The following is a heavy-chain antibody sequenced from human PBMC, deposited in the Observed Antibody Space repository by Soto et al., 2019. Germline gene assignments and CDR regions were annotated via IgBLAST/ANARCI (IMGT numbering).Heavy chain of an antibody. D-gene: IGHD1-1*01. CDR1: GYTFTSYD. CDR3: ARERCGYFAY. J-gene: IGHJ4*02. Sequence: QVQLVQSGAEVKKPGASVKVSCKASGYTFTSYDINWVRQATGQGLEWMGWMNPNSGNTGYAQKCQGRVTMTRNTSMSTAYMELSSLGSEDTSVGSCARERCGYFAYWGQGTLVTVSS. V-gene: IGHV1-8*01. CDR2: MNPNSGNT.